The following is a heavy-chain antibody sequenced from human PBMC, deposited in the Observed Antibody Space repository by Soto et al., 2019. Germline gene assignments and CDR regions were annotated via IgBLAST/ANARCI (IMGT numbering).Heavy chain of an antibody. CDR2: IDNTGSA. CDR1: GASVSTGVYY. V-gene: IGHV4-31*03. D-gene: IGHD3-10*02. Sequence: QVQLYESGPGLVQPSQTLSLSCTVSGASVSTGVYYWTWIRQHPGKGLEWIGYIDNTGSAYYNPSLTGRVDISVDTSKNQFSLNLQSLTAADTVFYYCAGAVSDFDVRRYRTSYFDQWGQGILVTVSS. J-gene: IGHJ4*02. CDR3: AGAVSDFDVRRYRTSYFDQ.